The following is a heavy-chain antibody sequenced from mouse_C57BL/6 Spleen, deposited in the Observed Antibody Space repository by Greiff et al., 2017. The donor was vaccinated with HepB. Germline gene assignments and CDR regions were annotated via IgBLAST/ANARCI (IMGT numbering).Heavy chain of an antibody. J-gene: IGHJ1*03. Sequence: DVQLQESGPGLVKPSQSLSLTCSVTGYSITSGYYWNWIRQFPGNKLEWMGYISYDGSNNYNPSLKNRISITRDTSKNQFFLKLNSVTTEDTATYYCARDDYHWYFDVWGTGTTVTVSS. CDR2: ISYDGSN. CDR1: GYSITSGYY. D-gene: IGHD2-4*01. CDR3: ARDDYHWYFDV. V-gene: IGHV3-6*01.